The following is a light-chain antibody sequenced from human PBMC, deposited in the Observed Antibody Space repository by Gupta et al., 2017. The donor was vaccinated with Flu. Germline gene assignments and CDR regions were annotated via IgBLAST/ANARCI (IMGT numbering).Light chain of an antibody. CDR2: KVS. J-gene: IGKJ2*01. CDR1: RSLVHNNGNTY. CDR3: MQGKSWPFA. V-gene: IGKV2-30*02. Sequence: VTLGKPASISCRSSRSLVHNNGNTYLHWFQQRPGQSPRRLICKVSNRDSGVPDSFSGSVSNTDFTLNISRVEADDVGVYYCMQGKSWPFAFGQGTKVDI.